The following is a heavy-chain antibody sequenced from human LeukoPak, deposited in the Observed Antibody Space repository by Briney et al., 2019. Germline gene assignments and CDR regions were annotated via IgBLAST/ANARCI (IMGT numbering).Heavy chain of an antibody. CDR2: ISGSGGST. J-gene: IGHJ4*02. V-gene: IGHV3-23*01. D-gene: IGHD3-10*01. CDR1: GFTFSNSA. CDR3: AKDSHSQVYYYGSGSYHDY. Sequence: GGSLRLSCAASGFTFSNSAMSWVRQAPGKGLEWVSHISGSGGSTYYADSVKGRFTISRDNSKNTLYLQMNSLRAEDTAVYYCAKDSHSQVYYYGSGSYHDYWGQGTLVTVSS.